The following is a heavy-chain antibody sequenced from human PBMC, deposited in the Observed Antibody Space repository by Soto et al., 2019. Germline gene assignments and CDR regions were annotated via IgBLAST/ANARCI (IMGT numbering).Heavy chain of an antibody. Sequence: GGSLRLFCAASGFTLINYAVNWVRQARGKVLERVSYISSDSRYIYYGDSVKGRFTISRDNARNSVYLQMNSLRDEDTAVYYCARDQGAGYSYVWYYYGMDVWGQGTTVTVSS. CDR2: ISSDSRYI. D-gene: IGHD5-18*01. CDR3: ARDQGAGYSYVWYYYGMDV. V-gene: IGHV3-21*04. J-gene: IGHJ6*02. CDR1: GFTLINYA.